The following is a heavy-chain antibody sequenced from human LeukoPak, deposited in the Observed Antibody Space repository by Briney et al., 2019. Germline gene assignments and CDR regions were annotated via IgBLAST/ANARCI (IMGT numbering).Heavy chain of an antibody. V-gene: IGHV4-61*02. J-gene: IGHJ3*02. Sequence: SQTLSLTCTVSGGSISSGRYYWSWIRPPAGKGLEWIGRIYTSGSTNYNPSLKSRVTISVDTSKNQFSLKLSSVTAADTAVYYCARAPDYGDAFDIWGQGTMVTVSS. CDR3: ARAPDYGDAFDI. D-gene: IGHD4-17*01. CDR1: GGSISSGRYY. CDR2: IYTSGST.